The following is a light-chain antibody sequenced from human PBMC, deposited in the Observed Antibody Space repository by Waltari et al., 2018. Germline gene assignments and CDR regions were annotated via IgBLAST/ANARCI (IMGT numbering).Light chain of an antibody. V-gene: IGLV1-44*01. CDR2: NNN. Sequence: QSVLTQPPSASGTPGQRVTISCSGSSSNIGSSYVNWYQQLPGTAPKLLIYNNNPRPSGAPDRFSGSKYGTSAFLAISGLQSEDEADYYCAGWDGSLNGYVFGAATKVTVL. CDR1: SSNIGSSY. J-gene: IGLJ1*01. CDR3: AGWDGSLNGYV.